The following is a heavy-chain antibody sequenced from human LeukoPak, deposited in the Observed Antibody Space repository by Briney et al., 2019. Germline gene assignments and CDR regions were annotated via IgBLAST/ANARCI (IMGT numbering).Heavy chain of an antibody. V-gene: IGHV4-59*08. D-gene: IGHD3-10*01. CDR2: IYYSGST. J-gene: IGHJ4*02. CDR3: ARLSITMVREWGEYYFDY. CDR1: GGSISSYY. Sequence: SETLSLTCTASGGSISSYYWSWIRQPPGKGLEWIGYIYYSGSTNYNPSLKSRVTISVDTSKNQFSLKLSSVTAADTAVYYCARLSITMVREWGEYYFDYWGQGTLVTVSS.